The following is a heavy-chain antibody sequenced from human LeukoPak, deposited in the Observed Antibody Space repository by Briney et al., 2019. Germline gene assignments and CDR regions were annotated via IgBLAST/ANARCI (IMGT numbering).Heavy chain of an antibody. CDR2: IYYSGSI. CDR3: AKGPAAIVGYAFHV. D-gene: IGHD1-26*01. Sequence: SETLSLTCSVSGYSISNAYYWGWIRQPPGKGLEWIGSIYYSGSIFYNPSLKSRVTISIDTSKNHFSLKLSSVTAADTAVYYCAKGPAAIVGYAFHVWGQGTMVTVSS. J-gene: IGHJ3*01. V-gene: IGHV4-38-2*02. CDR1: GYSISNAYY.